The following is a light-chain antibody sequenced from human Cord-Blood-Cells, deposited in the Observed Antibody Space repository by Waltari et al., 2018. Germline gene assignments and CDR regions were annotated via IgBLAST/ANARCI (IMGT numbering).Light chain of an antibody. V-gene: IGLV2-11*01. Sequence: QSALTQPRPVSGPPGQSFTFPCTGTSSDVGGYNYVSCYQQNPGQAPKLMIYDVSKRPSGVPDRFSGSKSGNTASLTISGLQAEDEADYYCCSYAGSYTYVFGTGTKVTVL. CDR3: CSYAGSYTYV. CDR2: DVS. J-gene: IGLJ1*01. CDR1: SSDVGGYNY.